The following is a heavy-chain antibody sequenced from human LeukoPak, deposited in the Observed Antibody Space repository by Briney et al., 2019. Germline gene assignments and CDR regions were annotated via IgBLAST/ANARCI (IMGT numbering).Heavy chain of an antibody. CDR1: GYTFINYG. CDR2: ISPYNGNT. CDR3: ARVREGSDWTGGCDY. Sequence: ASVKVSCKASGYTFINYGITWVRPAPGQGLEWMGWISPYNGNTNYVQNLEGRVTMTTDTSTSTAYMELRSLRSDDTAVYFCARVREGSDWTGGCDYWGQGTLVTVSS. J-gene: IGHJ4*02. D-gene: IGHD6-19*01. V-gene: IGHV1-18*01.